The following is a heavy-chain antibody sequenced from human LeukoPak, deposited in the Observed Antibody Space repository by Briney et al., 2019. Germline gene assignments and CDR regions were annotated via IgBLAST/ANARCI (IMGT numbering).Heavy chain of an antibody. J-gene: IGHJ1*01. CDR2: INPNSGGT. D-gene: IGHD2-15*01. Sequence: ASVKVSCKASGYTFTGYYIHWVRQAPGQGLEWMGWINPNSGGTNYAQKFQGRVTMTRDTSISTAYMELSSLRSADTAVYYCAREGYCSGASCHSGAHFQHWGQGTLVTVSS. CDR3: AREGYCSGASCHSGAHFQH. V-gene: IGHV1-2*02. CDR1: GYTFTGYY.